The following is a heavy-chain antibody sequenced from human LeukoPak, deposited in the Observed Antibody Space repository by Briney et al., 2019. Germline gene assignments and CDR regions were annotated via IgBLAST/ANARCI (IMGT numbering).Heavy chain of an antibody. CDR3: ARRSPQCWGGDCYFDY. Sequence: SETLSLTCTVSGGSISNSSDYWGWIRQPPGKGLEWIVYYSGSTYYNPSPKSRVTISVDTSKNQFSLKLSSVSAADTAVYYCARRSPQCWGGDCYFDYWGQGTLVTVSS. V-gene: IGHV4-39*01. CDR1: GGSISNSSDY. D-gene: IGHD2-21*02. J-gene: IGHJ4*02. CDR2: YYSGST.